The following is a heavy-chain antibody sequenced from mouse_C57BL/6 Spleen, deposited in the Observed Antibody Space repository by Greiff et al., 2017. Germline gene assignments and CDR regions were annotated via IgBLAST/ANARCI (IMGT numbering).Heavy chain of an antibody. D-gene: IGHD2-2*01. CDR2: IYPGDGDT. CDR1: GYAFSSSW. V-gene: IGHV1-82*01. Sequence: QVQLKESGPELVKPGASVKISCKASGYAFSSSWMNWVKQRPGKGLEWIGRIYPGDGDTNYNGKFKGKATLTADKSSSTAYMQLSSLTSEDSAVYFCAGGLRHAMDYWGQGTSGTVSS. CDR3: AGGLRHAMDY. J-gene: IGHJ4*01.